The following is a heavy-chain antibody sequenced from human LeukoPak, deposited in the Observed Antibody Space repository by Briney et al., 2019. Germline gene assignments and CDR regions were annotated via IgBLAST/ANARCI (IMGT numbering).Heavy chain of an antibody. J-gene: IGHJ2*01. D-gene: IGHD2-2*02. CDR2: ISYDGGNK. Sequence: GGSLRLSCAASGFTFSSYAMHWVRQAPGKGLEWVAVISYDGGNKYYADSVKGRFTISRDNSKNTLYLQMDSLRAEDTAVYYCARDPSNYCSRISCYINWYFDLWGRGTLVTVSS. CDR3: ARDPSNYCSRISCYINWYFDL. CDR1: GFTFSSYA. V-gene: IGHV3-30*04.